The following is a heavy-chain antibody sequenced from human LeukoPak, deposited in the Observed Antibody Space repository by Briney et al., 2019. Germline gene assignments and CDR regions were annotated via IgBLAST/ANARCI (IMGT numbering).Heavy chain of an antibody. CDR2: INHSGNT. CDR1: GGSFSGYY. V-gene: IGHV4-34*01. Sequence: PSETLSLTCAVYGGSFSGYYWSWIRQPPGKGLEWIGEINHSGNTNYNPSLKSRVTISVDTSKNQFSLKLSSVTAADTAVYYCARGRQWRGQLLYQLYDGSGYYSDNWIDPWGQGTQVTVSS. D-gene: IGHD3-22*01. J-gene: IGHJ5*02. CDR3: ARGRQWRGQLLYQLYDGSGYYSDNWIDP.